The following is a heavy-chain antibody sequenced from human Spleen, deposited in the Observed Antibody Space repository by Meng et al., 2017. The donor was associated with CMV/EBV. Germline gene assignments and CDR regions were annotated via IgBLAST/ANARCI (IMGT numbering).Heavy chain of an antibody. V-gene: IGHV1-2*06. J-gene: IGHJ4*02. D-gene: IGHD3-22*01. CDR1: TGYY. CDR2: INPNSGDT. CDR3: AREFAGSREYYYDSTGYHDC. Sequence: TGYYIHGVRQAPGQGLEWMGRINPNSGDTNYAQKFQGRVTMTRDTSISTAYMDLSRLRSDDTAVYYCAREFAGSREYYYDSTGYHDCWGQGTLVTVSS.